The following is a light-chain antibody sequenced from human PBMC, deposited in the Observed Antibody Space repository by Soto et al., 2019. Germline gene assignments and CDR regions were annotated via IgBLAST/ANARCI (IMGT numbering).Light chain of an antibody. J-gene: IGKJ4*01. Sequence: EIVMTQSPATLPVSPGGRVTLSCRASQTVGRDLAWYQQKPGQAPRLLIYGTSSWATGIPATFAGSGSGTEFTLTINGLQSEDFAIYYCQQYNDWPFTFGGGTKVEIK. V-gene: IGKV3-15*01. CDR1: QTVGRD. CDR3: QQYNDWPFT. CDR2: GTS.